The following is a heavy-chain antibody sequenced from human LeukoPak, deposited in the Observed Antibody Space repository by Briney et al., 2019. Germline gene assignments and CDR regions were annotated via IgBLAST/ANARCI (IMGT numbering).Heavy chain of an antibody. J-gene: IGHJ4*02. CDR3: AKDSSSWYRGKSGLDY. V-gene: IGHV1-2*02. D-gene: IGHD6-13*01. CDR1: GYTFTGYY. CDR2: INPNSGGT. Sequence: ASVKVSCKASGYTFTGYYMHWVRQAPGQGLEWMGWINPNSGGTNYAQKFQGRVTMTRDTSISTAYMELSRLRSDDTAVYYCAKDSSSWYRGKSGLDYWGQGTLVTVSS.